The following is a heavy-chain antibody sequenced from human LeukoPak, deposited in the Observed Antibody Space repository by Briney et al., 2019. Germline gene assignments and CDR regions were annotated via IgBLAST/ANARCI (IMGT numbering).Heavy chain of an antibody. V-gene: IGHV4-31*03. CDR2: IYYSGST. CDR3: ARDLEGWFDP. D-gene: IGHD5-24*01. CDR1: GGSISSGGYY. J-gene: IGHJ5*02. Sequence: SETLSLTCTVSGGSISSGGYYWSWIRQHPGKGLEWIGYIYYSGSTYYNPSLKSRVTISVDTSKNQFSLKLSSVTAADTAVYYCARDLEGWFDPWGQGTLATVSS.